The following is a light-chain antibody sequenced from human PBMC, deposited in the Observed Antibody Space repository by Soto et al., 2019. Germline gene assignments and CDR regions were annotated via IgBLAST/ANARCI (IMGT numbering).Light chain of an antibody. CDR3: QQSYSTLWT. J-gene: IGKJ1*01. V-gene: IGKV1-39*01. CDR2: ATS. CDR1: QSISSY. Sequence: DIQMTQSPSSLSASVGDRVSITCRASQSISSYLNWYQQKPGKAPKLMIYATSILQSGVPSRFSGSGYGTDFTLTISSLQPEDFATYYCQQSYSTLWTFGQGTKVEIK.